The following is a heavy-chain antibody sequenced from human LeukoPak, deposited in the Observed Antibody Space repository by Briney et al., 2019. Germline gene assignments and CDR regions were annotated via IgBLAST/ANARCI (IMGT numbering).Heavy chain of an antibody. V-gene: IGHV3-30*02. Sequence: PGGSLRLSCAASGFTFSSYGMHWVREAPGKGLEWVTFIWYDGSNKYYAGSAKGRFTISRDNSKNTLYLQMNSLRAADTAVYYRAKVAGSDRDPSVDSWGPGTLVTVSS. J-gene: IGHJ4*02. CDR2: IWYDGSNK. D-gene: IGHD2-21*01. CDR1: GFTFSSYG. CDR3: AKVAGSDRDPSVDS.